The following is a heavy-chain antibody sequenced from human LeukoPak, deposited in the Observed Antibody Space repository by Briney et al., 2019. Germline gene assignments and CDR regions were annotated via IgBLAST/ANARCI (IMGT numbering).Heavy chain of an antibody. CDR1: GLAFSRFW. V-gene: IGHV3-7*03. D-gene: IGHD3-16*01. CDR2: INEDGSKK. Sequence: GGSLRLSCAASGLAFSRFWMSWVRQAPGKGMEWVANINEDGSKKNYVDSVRGRFTISRDNAKDSLYLQMNSLRAKDTAVYYCASGGHLDYWGQGTPVTVSS. CDR3: ASGGHLDY. J-gene: IGHJ4*02.